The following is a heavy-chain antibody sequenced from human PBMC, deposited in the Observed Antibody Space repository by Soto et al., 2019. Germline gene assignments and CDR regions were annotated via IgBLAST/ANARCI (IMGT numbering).Heavy chain of an antibody. J-gene: IGHJ6*02. D-gene: IGHD3-10*01. CDR2: TYYRSKWYN. V-gene: IGHV6-1*01. Sequence: SQTLSLTCAVSGDSVSSNSAAWNWVRQSPSRGLEWLGRTYYRSKWYNDYAVSVKSRITINPDTSKNQFSLQLNSVTPEDTAVYYCARDRFSGGHYYYGMDVWGQGTTVTVSS. CDR1: GDSVSSNSAA. CDR3: ARDRFSGGHYYYGMDV.